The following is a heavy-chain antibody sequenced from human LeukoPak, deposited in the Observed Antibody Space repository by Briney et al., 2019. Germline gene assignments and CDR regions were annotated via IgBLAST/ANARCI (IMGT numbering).Heavy chain of an antibody. J-gene: IGHJ4*02. CDR3: ARDGYTSGWYRN. V-gene: IGHV3-53*01. Sequence: GGSLRLSCAASGFTFDDYAMHWVRQAPGKGLEWVSTIYSGGSTYYADSVKGRFTISRDTSKNTLYLQMNSLRGEGTAVYYCARDGYTSGWYRNWGQGTLVTVSS. CDR2: IYSGGST. D-gene: IGHD6-19*01. CDR1: GFTFDDYA.